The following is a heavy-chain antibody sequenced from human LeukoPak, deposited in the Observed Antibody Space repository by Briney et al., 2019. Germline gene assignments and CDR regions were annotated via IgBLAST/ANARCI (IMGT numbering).Heavy chain of an antibody. V-gene: IGHV3-21*01. CDR1: GFTFSSYS. D-gene: IGHD5-18*01. CDR2: ICSSSSYI. J-gene: IGHJ4*02. CDR3: ARSHTAMVLDY. Sequence: GGSLRLSCAASGFTFSSYSMNWVRQAPGKGLEWVSSICSSSSYIYYADSVKGRFTISSDNAKNSLYLQMNSLRAEDTAVYYCARSHTAMVLDYWGQGTLVTVSS.